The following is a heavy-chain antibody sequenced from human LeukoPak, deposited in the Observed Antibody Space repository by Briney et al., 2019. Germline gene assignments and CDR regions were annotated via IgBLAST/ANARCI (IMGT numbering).Heavy chain of an antibody. CDR1: GGTFSSYA. D-gene: IGHD3-10*01. CDR3: ARVVSVVRYDDYVDY. Sequence: SVKVSCKASGGTFSSYAISWVRQAPGQGLEWMGGIIPIFGTANYAQKFQGRVTITADESTSTAYMELSSLRSEDTAVYYCARVVSVVRYDDYVDYWGQGTLVTVSS. V-gene: IGHV1-69*01. CDR2: IIPIFGTA. J-gene: IGHJ4*02.